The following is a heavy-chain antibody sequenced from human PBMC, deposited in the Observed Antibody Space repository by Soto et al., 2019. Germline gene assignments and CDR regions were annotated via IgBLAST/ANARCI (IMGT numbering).Heavy chain of an antibody. CDR1: GFTFSIYA. V-gene: IGHV3-30*18. J-gene: IGHJ4*02. D-gene: IGHD6-6*01. CDR2: MSSDGSNT. Sequence: GGSLRLSCAASGFTFSIYAIHWVRQAPGKGLEWVAFMSSDGSNTFYADSVRGRFTVSRDNSKSTLYLQMNGLMPEDTAVYYCTKSHSSALVPYYFDYWGQGTLVTVSS. CDR3: TKSHSSALVPYYFDY.